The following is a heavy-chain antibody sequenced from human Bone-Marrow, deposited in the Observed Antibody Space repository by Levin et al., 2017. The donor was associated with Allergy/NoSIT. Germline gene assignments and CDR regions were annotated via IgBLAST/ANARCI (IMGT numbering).Heavy chain of an antibody. D-gene: IGHD2-15*01. CDR1: GFTFNSYG. CDR3: VSDIVLLEGATIEYSQY. V-gene: IGHV3-23*01. J-gene: IGHJ1*01. CDR2: ISANGVST. Sequence: GGSLRLSCTASGFTFNSYGMTWVRQAPGKGLEWVSSISANGVSTFYADSVKGRFTISRDNSKNTVSLQMKRLSAEDTALYYCVSDIVLLEGATIEYSQYWGQGTLVTVSS.